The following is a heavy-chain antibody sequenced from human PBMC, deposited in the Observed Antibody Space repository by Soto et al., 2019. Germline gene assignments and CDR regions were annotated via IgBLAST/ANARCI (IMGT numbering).Heavy chain of an antibody. CDR3: ARYYFDSSGYSNWFDP. Sequence: SETLSLTCAVSGGSITSDAYYWTWIRQHPGKGLEWIAYIHYSGRTYYNPSLKSRVTISVDTSNNQFSLKLSSVTAADTAVYYCARYYFDSSGYSNWFDPWGQGTLVTSPQ. D-gene: IGHD3-22*01. V-gene: IGHV4-31*11. CDR2: IHYSGRT. J-gene: IGHJ5*02. CDR1: GGSITSDAYY.